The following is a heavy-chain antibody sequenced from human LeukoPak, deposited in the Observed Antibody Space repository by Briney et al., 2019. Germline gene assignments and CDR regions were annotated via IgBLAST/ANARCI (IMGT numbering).Heavy chain of an antibody. CDR2: IYYSGST. CDR1: GGSISSYY. J-gene: IGHJ6*02. V-gene: IGHV4-59*01. D-gene: IGHD6-13*01. Sequence: SETLSLTCTVSGGSISSYYWSWIRQPPGKGLEWIGYIYYSGSTNYNPSLKSRVTISVDTSKNQFSLKLSSVTAADTAVYYCARVVEGGATAGSYYYYYGMDVWGQGTTVTVSS. CDR3: ARVVEGGATAGSYYYYYGMDV.